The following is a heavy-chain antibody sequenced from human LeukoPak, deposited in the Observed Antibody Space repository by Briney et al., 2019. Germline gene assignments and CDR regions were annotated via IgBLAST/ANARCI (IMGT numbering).Heavy chain of an antibody. Sequence: SETLSLTCAVYGGSFSGYYWSWIRQPPRKGLEWIGEINHSGSTNYNPSLKSRVTISVDTSKNQFSLKLSSVTAADTAVYYCARALTAVPRYYYDSSGFRGRNWFDPWGQGTLVTVSS. CDR2: INHSGST. J-gene: IGHJ5*02. CDR1: GGSFSGYY. V-gene: IGHV4-34*01. D-gene: IGHD3-22*01. CDR3: ARALTAVPRYYYDSSGFRGRNWFDP.